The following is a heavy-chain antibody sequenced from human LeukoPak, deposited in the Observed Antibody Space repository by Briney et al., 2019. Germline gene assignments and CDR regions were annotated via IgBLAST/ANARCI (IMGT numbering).Heavy chain of an antibody. CDR3: AAGLVSSGSFNREFDY. J-gene: IGHJ4*02. V-gene: IGHV1-2*02. Sequence: GASVKVSCKASGYTFTGYYMHWVRQAPGQGLEWMGWINPNSGGTNYAQKFQGRVTMTRDTSISTAYMELSRLRSEDTAVYYCAAGLVSSGSFNREFDYWGQGTLVTVSS. CDR2: INPNSGGT. D-gene: IGHD1-26*01. CDR1: GYTFTGYY.